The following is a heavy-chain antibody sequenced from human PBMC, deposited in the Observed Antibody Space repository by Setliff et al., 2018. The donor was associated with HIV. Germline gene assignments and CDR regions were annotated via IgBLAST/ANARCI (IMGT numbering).Heavy chain of an antibody. J-gene: IGHJ4*02. CDR2: IDKNGSFR. CDR1: EFTSSGYY. CDR3: AKDRSWTFDY. V-gene: IGHV3-11*04. D-gene: IGHD1-26*01. Sequence: PGGSLRLSCEAHEFTSSGYYMSWIRQAPGKGLEWVSYIDKNGSFRHYAESVKGRFTISRDNAQNSVNLQMDNLRVEDTALYFCAKDRSWTFDYWGEGTLVTVSS.